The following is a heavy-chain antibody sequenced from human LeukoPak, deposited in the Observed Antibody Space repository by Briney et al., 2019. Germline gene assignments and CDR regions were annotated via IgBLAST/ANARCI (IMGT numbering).Heavy chain of an antibody. Sequence: GGSLRLSCAASGFTFSSYAMSCVRQAPGKGLEWVPAISVSGGNTYYADSVKGRFTISRDNSKNTLYLQMNSLRAEDTAVYYCAKLQSGDYWGQGTLVTVSS. CDR3: AKLQSGDY. CDR2: ISVSGGNT. V-gene: IGHV3-23*01. D-gene: IGHD1-26*01. J-gene: IGHJ4*02. CDR1: GFTFSSYA.